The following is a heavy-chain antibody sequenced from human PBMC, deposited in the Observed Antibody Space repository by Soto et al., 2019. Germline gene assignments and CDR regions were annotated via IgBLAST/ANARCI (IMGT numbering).Heavy chain of an antibody. Sequence: QVQLQESGPGLVKPSQTLSLTCTVSGGSISSGGYYWSWIRQHPGKGLEWIGYIYYSGSTYYNPSLKSRVTISVDTSKNQFSLKLSSVTAADTAVYYCARESNDDERGYCSSTSCGALGYWGQGTLVTVSS. V-gene: IGHV4-31*03. J-gene: IGHJ4*02. CDR2: IYYSGST. CDR1: GGSISSGGYY. D-gene: IGHD2-2*01. CDR3: ARESNDDERGYCSSTSCGALGY.